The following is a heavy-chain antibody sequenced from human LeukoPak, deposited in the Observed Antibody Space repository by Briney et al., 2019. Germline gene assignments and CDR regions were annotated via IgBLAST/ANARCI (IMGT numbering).Heavy chain of an antibody. V-gene: IGHV3-48*03. J-gene: IGHJ4*02. CDR3: ASRSTVVVVAGSTDY. D-gene: IGHD2-15*01. Sequence: PGGSLRLSCAASGFTFSSYEMNWVRQAPGKGLEWGSYISSSGSTIYYADSVKGRFTISRDNAKNSMYLQMQRLSAEDTAVYYCASRSTVVVVAGSTDYWGKGTLVTVS. CDR1: GFTFSSYE. CDR2: ISSSGSTI.